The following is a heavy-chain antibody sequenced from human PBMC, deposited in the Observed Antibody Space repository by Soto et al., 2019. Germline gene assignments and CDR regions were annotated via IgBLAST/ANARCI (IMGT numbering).Heavy chain of an antibody. Sequence: ASVKVSCKVSGYTLTELSMHWVRQAPGKGLEWMGGFDPEDGETIYAQKFQGRVTMTEDTSTDTAYMELSSLRSEDTAVYYCATVSAHYYDSSGYYYYFDYWGQGTLVTSPQ. CDR3: ATVSAHYYDSSGYYYYFDY. J-gene: IGHJ4*02. V-gene: IGHV1-24*01. CDR2: FDPEDGET. CDR1: GYTLTELS. D-gene: IGHD3-22*01.